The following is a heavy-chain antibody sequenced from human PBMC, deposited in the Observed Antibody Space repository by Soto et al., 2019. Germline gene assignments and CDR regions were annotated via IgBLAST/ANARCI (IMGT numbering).Heavy chain of an antibody. CDR2: IYYRGST. CDR1: GGSISSHY. D-gene: IGHD1-26*01. CDR3: ARDGREASGMDV. Sequence: SETLSLTCTVSGGSISSHYWSWVRQAPGKGLEWTGHIYYRGSTNYNPSLRTRSTISVDTSKNQFSLKLNSVTTADTAVYYCARDGREASGMDVWGQGTKVT. J-gene: IGHJ6*02. V-gene: IGHV4-59*11.